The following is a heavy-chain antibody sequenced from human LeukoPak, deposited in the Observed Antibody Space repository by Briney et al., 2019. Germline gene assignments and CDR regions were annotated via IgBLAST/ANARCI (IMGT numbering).Heavy chain of an antibody. V-gene: IGHV3-66*01. CDR1: GYSISSGYY. J-gene: IGHJ2*01. Sequence: ETLSLTCTVSGYSISSGYYWGWIRPPPGKGLEWVSVIYSGGGTYYADSVKGRFTISRDNSKNTLYLQMNSLRADDTAVYYCARVMGRLVRTWYFDLWGRGTLVTVSS. CDR2: IYSGGGT. D-gene: IGHD3-9*01. CDR3: ARVMGRLVRTWYFDL.